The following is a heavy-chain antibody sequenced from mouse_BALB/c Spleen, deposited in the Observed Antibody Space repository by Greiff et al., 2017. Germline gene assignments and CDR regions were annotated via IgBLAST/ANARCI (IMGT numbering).Heavy chain of an antibody. Sequence: QVHVKQSGPGLVAPSQSLSITCTVSGFSLTSYGVHWVRQPPGKGLEWLGVIWAGGSTNYNSALMSRLSISKDNSKSQVFLKMNSLQTDDTAMYYCARYYYGSSQYFDVWGAGTTVTVSS. D-gene: IGHD1-1*01. CDR1: GFSLTSYG. V-gene: IGHV2-9*02. J-gene: IGHJ1*01. CDR2: IWAGGST. CDR3: ARYYYGSSQYFDV.